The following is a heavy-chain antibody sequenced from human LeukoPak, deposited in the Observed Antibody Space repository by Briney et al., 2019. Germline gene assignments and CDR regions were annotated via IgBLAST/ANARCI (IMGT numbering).Heavy chain of an antibody. CDR1: GGSFSGYY. J-gene: IGHJ4*02. CDR3: ARERGSSSYFYFDY. Sequence: SETLSLTCAVYGGSFSGYYWSWIRQHPGKGLEWIGYIYYSGSTYYIPSLKSRVTISVDTSKNQFSLKLSSVTAADTAVYYCARERGSSSYFYFDYWGQGTLVTVSS. V-gene: IGHV4-31*11. D-gene: IGHD6-13*01. CDR2: IYYSGST.